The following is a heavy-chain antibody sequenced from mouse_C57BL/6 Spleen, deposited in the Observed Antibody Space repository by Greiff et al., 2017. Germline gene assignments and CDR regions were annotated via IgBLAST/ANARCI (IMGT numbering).Heavy chain of an antibody. CDR1: GYSFTGYY. CDR3: ANYDGFAY. V-gene: IGHV1-42*01. J-gene: IGHJ3*01. D-gene: IGHD2-4*01. Sequence: VQLQQSGPELVKPGASVKISCKASGYSFTGYYMNWVKQSPEKSLEWIGEINPSTGGTTYNQKFKAKATLTVDKSSSTAYMQLKSLTSEDSAVYYCANYDGFAYWCQGTLVTVSA. CDR2: INPSTGGT.